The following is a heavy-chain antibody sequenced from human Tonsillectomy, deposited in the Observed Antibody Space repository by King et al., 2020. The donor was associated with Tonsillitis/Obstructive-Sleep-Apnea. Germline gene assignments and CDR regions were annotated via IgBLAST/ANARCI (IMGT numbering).Heavy chain of an antibody. D-gene: IGHD3-16*01. J-gene: IGHJ4*02. CDR1: GGSISSYY. CDR2: IYYSGST. V-gene: IGHV4-59*08. Sequence: QLQESGPGLVKPSETLSLTCTVSGGSISSYYWSWIRQPPGKGLEWIGYIYYSGSTNYNPSLKSRVTISVDTSKNQFSLKLSSVTAADTAVYYYARHGLGGQLRRGGIDYWGQGTLVTVSS. CDR3: ARHGLGGQLRRGGIDY.